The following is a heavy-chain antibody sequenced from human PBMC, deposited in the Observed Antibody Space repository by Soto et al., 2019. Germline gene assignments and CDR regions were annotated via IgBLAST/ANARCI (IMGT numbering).Heavy chain of an antibody. J-gene: IGHJ5*02. D-gene: IGHD3-22*01. Sequence: SETLSLTCGVSGDSISNSRFYWAWIRQPPGEGLEWMGSIYHTGNAYYNPSLKSRVTISVDTSKNQFSLKLTSVTAADAALYYCARDFFDSSDYTTNWFDPWGQGTLVTVS. CDR2: IYHTGNA. V-gene: IGHV4-39*01. CDR3: ARDFFDSSDYTTNWFDP. CDR1: GDSISNSRFY.